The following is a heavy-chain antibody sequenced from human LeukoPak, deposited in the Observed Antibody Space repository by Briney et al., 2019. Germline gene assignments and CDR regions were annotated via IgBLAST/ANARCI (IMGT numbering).Heavy chain of an antibody. CDR1: GFTFSSYG. V-gene: IGHV3-30*18. CDR3: AKDRNSGWLNLYYFDY. J-gene: IGHJ4*02. Sequence: GGSLRLSCAASGFTFSSYGMHWVRQAPGKGLEWVAVISYDGSNKYHADSVKGRFTISRDNSKNTLYLQMNSLRAEDTAVYYCAKDRNSGWLNLYYFDYWGQGTLVTVSS. CDR2: ISYDGSNK. D-gene: IGHD6-19*01.